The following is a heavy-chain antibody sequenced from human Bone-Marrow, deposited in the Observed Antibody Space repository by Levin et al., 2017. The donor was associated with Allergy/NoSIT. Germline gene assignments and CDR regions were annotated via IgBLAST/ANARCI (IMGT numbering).Heavy chain of an antibody. V-gene: IGHV3-23*01. Sequence: GESLKISCAASGFAFSTYAMNWIRQAPGKGLEWVSAINGNGVDTYYADSVKGRFTISRDNSKNTVYLQLNSLRAEDTALYYCVRYDEGTNTWDLGVGWFEYWGQGTLVTVSS. CDR1: GFAFSTYA. CDR2: INGNGVDT. J-gene: IGHJ5*01. D-gene: IGHD3-3*01. CDR3: VRYDEGTNTWDLGVGWFEY.